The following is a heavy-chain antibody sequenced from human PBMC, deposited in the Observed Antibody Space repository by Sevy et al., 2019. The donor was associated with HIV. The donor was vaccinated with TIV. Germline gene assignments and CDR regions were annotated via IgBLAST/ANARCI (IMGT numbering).Heavy chain of an antibody. J-gene: IGHJ6*02. CDR1: GGTFINYA. D-gene: IGHD3-22*01. CDR3: ASSYFDSSGYSPLFYYGMDV. Sequence: ASVKVSYKASGGTFINYAVTWVRQAPGQGLEWMGGFIPMFDTTNSAQKFQGRVTLTADGSTSTAYMELSSLRSEDTAVYYCASSYFDSSGYSPLFYYGMDVWGQGTTVTVSS. CDR2: FIPMFDTT. V-gene: IGHV1-69*13.